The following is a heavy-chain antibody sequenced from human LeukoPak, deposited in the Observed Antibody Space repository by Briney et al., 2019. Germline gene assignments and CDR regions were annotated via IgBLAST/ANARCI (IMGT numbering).Heavy chain of an antibody. V-gene: IGHV1-2*02. CDR2: IGPHSTFT. D-gene: IGHD2/OR15-2a*01. CDR3: VREGEGPLSKDFDF. J-gene: IGHJ4*02. Sequence: ASMKVSCKSSGFTFTDHYIHWVRQGPGQGLEWMGYIGPHSTFTSSPQEFQGRVTMTRDASMSTAYMELTRLTSDDTAVYYCVREGEGPLSKDFDFWGQGTLVTVSS. CDR1: GFTFTDHY.